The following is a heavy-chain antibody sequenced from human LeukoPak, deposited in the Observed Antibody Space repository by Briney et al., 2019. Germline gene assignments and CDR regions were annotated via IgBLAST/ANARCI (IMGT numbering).Heavy chain of an antibody. J-gene: IGHJ4*02. Sequence: GGSLRLSCAGSGFTFNNYGIHWVRQAPGKGLEWVAVISFDGSDKYYADSVKGRFTISRDHSKNTLYLQMNSLRAEDTAVYYCARDPGDYGDYVFDYWGQGTLVTVSS. V-gene: IGHV3-30*03. CDR1: GFTFNNYG. CDR3: ARDPGDYGDYVFDY. D-gene: IGHD4-17*01. CDR2: ISFDGSDK.